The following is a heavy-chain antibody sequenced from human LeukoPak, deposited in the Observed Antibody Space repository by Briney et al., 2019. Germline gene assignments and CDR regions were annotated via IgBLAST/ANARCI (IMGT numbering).Heavy chain of an antibody. J-gene: IGHJ6*03. CDR2: IYTSGST. CDR1: GGSISSGSYY. V-gene: IGHV4-61*02. CDR3: ARTYCGGDCRGYYYHYYMDV. D-gene: IGHD2-21*02. Sequence: SETLSLTCTVSGGSISSGSYYWSWIRQPAGKGLEWIGRIYTSGSTKYNPSLKSRVTISVDRSKNQLSLKLSSVTAADTAVYYCARTYCGGDCRGYYYHYYMDVWGKGTTVTISS.